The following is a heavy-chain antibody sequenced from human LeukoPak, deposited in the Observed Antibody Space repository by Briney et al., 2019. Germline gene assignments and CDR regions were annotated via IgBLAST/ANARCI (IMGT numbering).Heavy chain of an antibody. V-gene: IGHV3-48*01. CDR1: GFTFSYYN. CDR3: ARDVVGATRVFDY. J-gene: IGHJ4*02. CDR2: ISSSSSII. D-gene: IGHD1-26*01. Sequence: GGSLTLSCAASGFTFSYYNMNWVRQAPGKGLEWISYISSSSSIIYYADSVKGRFTISRDNAKNSLYLQMNSLRAEDTAVYYCARDVVGATRVFDYWGQGTLVTVSS.